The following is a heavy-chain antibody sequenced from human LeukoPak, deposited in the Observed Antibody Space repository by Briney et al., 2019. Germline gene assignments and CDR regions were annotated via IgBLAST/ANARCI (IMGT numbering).Heavy chain of an antibody. Sequence: GASVKVSCKASGYTFTSYSMHWVRQAPGQGLEWMGIINPSGGNTNYAQKFQGRVTMTRDTSTSTVYMELSSLRSEDTAVYHCARSVGYCSGGSCYSFDLWGQGTLVTVSS. CDR1: GYTFTSYS. CDR2: INPSGGNT. CDR3: ARSVGYCSGGSCYSFDL. V-gene: IGHV1-46*01. D-gene: IGHD2-15*01. J-gene: IGHJ4*02.